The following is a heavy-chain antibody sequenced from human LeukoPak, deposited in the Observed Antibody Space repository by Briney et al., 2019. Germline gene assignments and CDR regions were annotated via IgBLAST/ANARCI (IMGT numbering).Heavy chain of an antibody. Sequence: ASVKVSCKASGYTFTSYYMHWVRQAPGQGLEWMGIINPSGGSTSYAQKFQGRVTMTRDTSTSTVYMELSSLRSEDTAVYYCALGGFWSGYYTYYYYMDVWGKGTTVTVSS. J-gene: IGHJ6*03. CDR2: INPSGGST. V-gene: IGHV1-46*01. CDR1: GYTFTSYY. CDR3: ALGGFWSGYYTYYYYMDV. D-gene: IGHD3-3*01.